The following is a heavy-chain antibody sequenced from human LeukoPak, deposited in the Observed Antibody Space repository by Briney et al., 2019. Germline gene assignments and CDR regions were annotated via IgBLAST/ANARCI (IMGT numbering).Heavy chain of an antibody. J-gene: IGHJ4*02. CDR2: VSSDGSAT. V-gene: IGHV3-74*01. CDR3: ARAGHFSGRAIDY. D-gene: IGHD3-10*01. CDR1: GFTFSNYW. Sequence: PGGSLRLSCEASGFTFSNYWMHWVRQAPGKGLVWVSRVSSDGSATNYADSVKGRFTISRDNAKNTLYLQMNSLRTEDTAVYYCARAGHFSGRAIDYWGQGTLVTVSS.